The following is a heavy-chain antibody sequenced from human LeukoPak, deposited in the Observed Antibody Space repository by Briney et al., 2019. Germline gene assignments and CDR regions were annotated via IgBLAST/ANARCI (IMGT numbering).Heavy chain of an antibody. CDR3: ARDGVNCSGAGCYSFFAFDI. V-gene: IGHV3-33*01. CDR1: GFPYERYG. D-gene: IGHD2-15*01. CDR2: IRHHGSNT. Sequence: PGRSLSLAHAVSGFPYERYGLHWVTQAPSKGLEGVKDIRHHGSNTFDADSVKCRFTITRYNSKNTLYLQMNSLRAEDTAVYYCARDGVNCSGAGCYSFFAFDIWGQGTMVTVSS. J-gene: IGHJ3*02.